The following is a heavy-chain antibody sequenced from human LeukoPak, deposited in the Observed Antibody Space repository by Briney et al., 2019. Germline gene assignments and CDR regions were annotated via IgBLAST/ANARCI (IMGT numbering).Heavy chain of an antibody. CDR2: ISSSGSTI. J-gene: IGHJ4*02. Sequence: GGSLRLSCAASGFTFSDYYMSWIRQAPGKGLEWVSYISSSGSTIYYADSVKGRFTISRDNAKNSLYLQMNSLRAEDTAVYYCARDFSYYDFWSGPYYFDYWGQGTLVTVSS. D-gene: IGHD3-3*01. CDR3: ARDFSYYDFWSGPYYFDY. V-gene: IGHV3-11*04. CDR1: GFTFSDYY.